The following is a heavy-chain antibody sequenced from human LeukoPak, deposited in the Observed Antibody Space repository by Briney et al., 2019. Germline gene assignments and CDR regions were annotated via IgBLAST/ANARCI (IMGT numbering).Heavy chain of an antibody. J-gene: IGHJ4*02. CDR2: ISGGGGST. V-gene: IGHV3-23*01. CDR1: GFTFSSYA. Sequence: GGSLRLSCAASGFTFSSYAMSRVRQAPGKGLEWVSTISGGGGSTYYADSVKGRFTISRDNSKNTLYLQMNSLRAEDTAVYYCAKDFWSGYYSGYFDYWGQGTLVTVSS. CDR3: AKDFWSGYYSGYFDY. D-gene: IGHD3-3*01.